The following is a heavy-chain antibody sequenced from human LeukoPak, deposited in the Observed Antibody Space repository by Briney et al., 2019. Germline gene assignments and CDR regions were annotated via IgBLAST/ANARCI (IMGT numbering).Heavy chain of an antibody. CDR2: INGDNGNT. CDR1: GYNFASYT. J-gene: IGHJ4*02. V-gene: IGHV1-3*01. D-gene: IGHD3-10*01. Sequence: SVKVSCKTSGYNFASYTMHWLRQAPGQSPEWMGSINGDNGNTKYSEKFQGRVTFTRDTSASSAYMELSRLRSEDTAVYYCARSSSGTYHYWGQGTLVTVSS. CDR3: ARSSSGTYHY.